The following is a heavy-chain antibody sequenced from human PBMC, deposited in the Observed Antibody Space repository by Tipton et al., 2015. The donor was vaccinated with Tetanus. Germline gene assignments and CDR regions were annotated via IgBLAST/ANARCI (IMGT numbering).Heavy chain of an antibody. Sequence: CAASGFSFGSYWMNWVRQAPGKGLEWVANINQGGSEKYFVDSVKGRFTITRDNAKNSLYLQINRLRVEDTAVYYCARDREDYGSGSLGMDVWGQGAPVTVSS. J-gene: IGHJ6*02. CDR2: INQGGSEK. V-gene: IGHV3-7*05. D-gene: IGHD3-10*01. CDR1: GFSFGSYW. CDR3: ARDREDYGSGSLGMDV.